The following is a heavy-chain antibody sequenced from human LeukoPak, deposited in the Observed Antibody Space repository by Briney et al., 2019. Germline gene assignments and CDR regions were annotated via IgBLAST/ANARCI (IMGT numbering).Heavy chain of an antibody. CDR2: IYYSGST. Sequence: SETLSLTCTVSGGSISSFYWSWIRQPPGKGLEWIGYIYYSGSTNYNPSLKSRITISVDTSKNQFSLKLSSVTAADTALYYCARGGSSWDVIDYWGQGTLVTVSS. V-gene: IGHV4-59*08. D-gene: IGHD6-13*01. CDR1: GGSISSFY. J-gene: IGHJ4*02. CDR3: ARGGSSWDVIDY.